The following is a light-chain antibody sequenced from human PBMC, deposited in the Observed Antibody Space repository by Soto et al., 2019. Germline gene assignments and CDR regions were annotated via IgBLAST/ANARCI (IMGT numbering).Light chain of an antibody. CDR3: AGWDDSLNGWV. Sequence: QPVLTQPPSASGTPGQRVTISCSGSSSNIGSYTVNWYQQLPGTAPKLLIHTNIQRPSGVPDRFSGSKSGTSASLAISGLQSEDEADYYCAGWDDSLNGWVFGGGTQLTVL. V-gene: IGLV1-44*01. CDR2: TNI. J-gene: IGLJ3*02. CDR1: SSNIGSYT.